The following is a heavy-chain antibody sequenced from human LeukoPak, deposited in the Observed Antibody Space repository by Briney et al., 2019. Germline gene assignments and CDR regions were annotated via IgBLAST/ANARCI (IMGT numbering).Heavy chain of an antibody. CDR1: GFSFSTQR. D-gene: IGHD3-10*01. CDR3: FREGGD. Sequence: GGSLILSCAASGFSFSTQRMHWVRQAPGKGLVWVSYINIDERITGYADSVKGRFTISRDNAKNTLYLQMNSLRVEDTAIYYCFREGGDWGQGTLVTVPS. J-gene: IGHJ4*02. CDR2: INIDERIT. V-gene: IGHV3-74*01.